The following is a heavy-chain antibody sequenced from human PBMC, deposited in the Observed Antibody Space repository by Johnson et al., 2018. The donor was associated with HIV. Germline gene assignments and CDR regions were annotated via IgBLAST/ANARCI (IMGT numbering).Heavy chain of an antibody. D-gene: IGHD1-1*01. V-gene: IGHV3-66*01. CDR3: AREELEPDVSDI. J-gene: IGHJ3*02. CDR1: GFTVSSNY. CDR2: IYSGGST. Sequence: VHLVESGGGLVQPGGSLSLSCAASGFTVSSNYMNWVRQAPGKGLEWVSIIYSGGSTYYADSVKGRFTISRDSSKNTVYLQMNSLRAEDTAVYYCAREELEPDVSDIWGQGTMVTVSS.